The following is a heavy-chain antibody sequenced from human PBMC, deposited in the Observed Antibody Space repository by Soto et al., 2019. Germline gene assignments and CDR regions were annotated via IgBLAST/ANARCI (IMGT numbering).Heavy chain of an antibody. CDR2: IWYDGSNK. Sequence: QVQLVESGGGVVQPGRSLRLSCAASGFTFSSYGMHWVRQAPGKGLEWVAVIWYDGSNKYYADSVKGRFTISRDNSKNMLYLQMNSLRAEDTAVYYCASDPAATITGGAFDYWGQGTLVTVSS. D-gene: IGHD5-12*01. CDR1: GFTFSSYG. J-gene: IGHJ4*02. V-gene: IGHV3-33*01. CDR3: ASDPAATITGGAFDY.